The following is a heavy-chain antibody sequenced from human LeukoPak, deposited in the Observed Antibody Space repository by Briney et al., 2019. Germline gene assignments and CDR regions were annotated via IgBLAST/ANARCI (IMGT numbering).Heavy chain of an antibody. Sequence: GESLKISCQGSGYSFTSYWIGWVRQMPGKGLEWMGIIYPGDSDTRYSPSFQGQVTISADKSISTAYLQWSSLKASDTAMYYCARGVDYYDSSGYLFDYWGQGTLVTVSS. J-gene: IGHJ4*02. CDR3: ARGVDYYDSSGYLFDY. CDR1: GYSFTSYW. D-gene: IGHD3-22*01. V-gene: IGHV5-51*01. CDR2: IYPGDSDT.